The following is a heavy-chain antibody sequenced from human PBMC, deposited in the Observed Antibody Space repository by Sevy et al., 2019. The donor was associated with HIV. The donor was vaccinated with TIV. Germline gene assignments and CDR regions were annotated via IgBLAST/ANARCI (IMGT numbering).Heavy chain of an antibody. CDR1: GGSISSSSYY. D-gene: IGHD6-19*01. CDR3: ARGGDSGWFLRWFDP. CDR2: IYYSGST. V-gene: IGHV4-39*01. J-gene: IGHJ5*02. Sequence: SETLSLTCTVSGGSISSSSYYWGWIRQPPGKGLEWIGSIYYSGSTYYNPSLKSRVTISVDTSKNQFSLKLSFVTAADTAVYYCARGGDSGWFLRWFDPWGQGTLVTVSS.